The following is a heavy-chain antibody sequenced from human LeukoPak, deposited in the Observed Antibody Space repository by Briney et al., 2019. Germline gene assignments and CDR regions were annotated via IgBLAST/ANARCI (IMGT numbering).Heavy chain of an antibody. CDR3: ARDETPYY. J-gene: IGHJ4*02. CDR1: GFTFNNYN. V-gene: IGHV3-48*01. CDR2: ITLSSTTI. Sequence: WGSLSLSCAASGFTFNNYNMNWVRQAPGKGLEWVSYITLSSTTIYYADSVKGRFTISRDNAKNSLYLQMNSLRAEDTAVYYCARDETPYYWGQGTLVTVSS.